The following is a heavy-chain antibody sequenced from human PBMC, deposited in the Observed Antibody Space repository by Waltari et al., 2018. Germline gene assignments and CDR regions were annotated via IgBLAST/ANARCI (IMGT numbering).Heavy chain of an antibody. V-gene: IGHV3-21*01. D-gene: IGHD3-22*01. Sequence: EVQLVESGGGLVKPGGSLRLSCPASGFTFSSYSMNWVRQAPGKGLEWVSSISSSSSYIYYADSVKGRFTISRDNAKNSLYLQMNSLRAEDTAVYYCAREQYYYDSSGYCYFDYWGQGTLVTVSS. J-gene: IGHJ4*02. CDR1: GFTFSSYS. CDR2: ISSSSSYI. CDR3: AREQYYYDSSGYCYFDY.